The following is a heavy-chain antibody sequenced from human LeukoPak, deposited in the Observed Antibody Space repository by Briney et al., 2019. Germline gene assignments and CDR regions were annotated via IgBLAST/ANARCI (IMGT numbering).Heavy chain of an antibody. Sequence: SETLSLTCTVSGGSISSYYWSWIRQPPRKELEWIGYIYYSGSTNYNPSLKNRVTISVDTSKNQFSLKLSSVTAADTVVYYCARSFYYDSSVPPGYWGQGTLVTVSS. D-gene: IGHD3-22*01. CDR2: IYYSGST. CDR1: GGSISSYY. J-gene: IGHJ4*02. V-gene: IGHV4-59*08. CDR3: ARSFYYDSSVPPGY.